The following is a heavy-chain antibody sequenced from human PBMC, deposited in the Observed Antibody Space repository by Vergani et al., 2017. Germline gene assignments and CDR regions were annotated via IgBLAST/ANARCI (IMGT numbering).Heavy chain of an antibody. CDR1: GFTFSSYS. CDR3: ARESGHLGYCSSTSCYLYGMDV. V-gene: IGHV3-21*01. CDR2: ISSSSSYI. D-gene: IGHD2-2*01. Sequence: EVQLVESGGGLVKPGGSLRLSCAASGFTFSSYSMNWVRQAPGKGLEWVSSISSSSSYIYYADSVKGRFTISRDNAKNSLYLQMNSLRAEDTAVYYCARESGHLGYCSSTSCYLYGMDVWDQGTTVTVSS. J-gene: IGHJ6*02.